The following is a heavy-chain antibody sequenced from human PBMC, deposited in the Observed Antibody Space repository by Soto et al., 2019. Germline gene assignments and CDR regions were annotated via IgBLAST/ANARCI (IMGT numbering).Heavy chain of an antibody. Sequence: PSETLSLTCTVSGGSISSGGYYWSWIRQHPGKGLEWIGYIYYSGSTYYNPSLKSRVTISVDTSKNQFSLKLSSVTAADTAMYYCARDSGFWSGYYTGGGFVAYYGMDVWGQGTTVTVSS. CDR2: IYYSGST. CDR3: ARDSGFWSGYYTGGGFVAYYGMDV. J-gene: IGHJ6*02. V-gene: IGHV4-31*03. CDR1: GGSISSGGYY. D-gene: IGHD3-3*01.